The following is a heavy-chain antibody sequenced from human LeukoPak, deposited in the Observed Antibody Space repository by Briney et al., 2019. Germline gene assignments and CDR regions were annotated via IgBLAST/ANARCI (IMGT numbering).Heavy chain of an antibody. V-gene: IGHV3-11*01. CDR3: ARGSQDDYGDPLDY. D-gene: IGHD4-17*01. Sequence: GGSLRLSCAASGFTFTSYAMSWIRQAPGKGLEWVSYISSSGSTIYYADSVKGRFTIPRDNAKNSLYLQMNSLRAEDTAVYYCARGSQDDYGDPLDYWGQGTLVTVSS. CDR2: ISSSGSTI. CDR1: GFTFTSYA. J-gene: IGHJ4*02.